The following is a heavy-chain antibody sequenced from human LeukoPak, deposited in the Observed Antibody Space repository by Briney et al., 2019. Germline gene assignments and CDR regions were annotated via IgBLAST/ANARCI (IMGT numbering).Heavy chain of an antibody. D-gene: IGHD2-15*01. J-gene: IGHJ4*02. V-gene: IGHV4-4*02. Sequence: PSGTLSLTCAVSGGSISSSNWWSWVRQPPGKGLEWIGEIYHSGSTNYNPSLKSRVTMSVDTSKNQFSLKLSSVTAVDTAVYYCARHNPFEYCSGGSCYSEGLGYWGQGTLVTVSS. CDR3: ARHNPFEYCSGGSCYSEGLGY. CDR2: IYHSGST. CDR1: GGSISSSNW.